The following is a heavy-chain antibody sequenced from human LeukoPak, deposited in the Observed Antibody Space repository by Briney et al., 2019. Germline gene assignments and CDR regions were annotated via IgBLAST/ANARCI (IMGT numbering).Heavy chain of an antibody. CDR2: ISYDGSNK. J-gene: IGHJ4*02. CDR3: ARTPWSGSYYYFDY. D-gene: IGHD3-10*01. CDR1: GFTFSSYA. V-gene: IGHV3-30*04. Sequence: PGGSLRLSCAASGFTFSSYAVHWVRQAPGKGLEWVAVISYDGSNKYYADSVKGRFTISRDNSKNTLYLQMNSLRAGDTAVYYCARTPWSGSYYYFDYWGQGTLVTVSS.